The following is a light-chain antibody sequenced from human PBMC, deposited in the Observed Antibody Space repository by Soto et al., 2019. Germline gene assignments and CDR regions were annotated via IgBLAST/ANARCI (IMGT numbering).Light chain of an antibody. CDR3: LLYYGGAQPYWV. CDR2: STS. Sequence: QAVVTQEPSLTVSPGGTVTLTCASSTGAVTSGYYPNWFQQKPGQAPRALIYSTSNKQSWTPARFSGSLLGGKAALTLSGVQPEDEAEYYCLLYYGGAQPYWVFGGGTKLTVL. V-gene: IGLV7-43*01. J-gene: IGLJ3*02. CDR1: TGAVTSGYY.